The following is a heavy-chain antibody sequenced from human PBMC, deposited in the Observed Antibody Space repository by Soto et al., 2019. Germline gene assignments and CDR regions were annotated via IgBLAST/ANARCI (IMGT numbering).Heavy chain of an antibody. D-gene: IGHD4-17*01. CDR1: GYTFTSYY. J-gene: IGHJ3*02. CDR3: TRAPSYGAFDI. CDR2: INPSGGST. V-gene: IGHV1-46*03. Sequence: QVQLVQSGAEAKKPGASVKVSCKASGYTFTSYYIHWVRQAPGQGIEWMGIINPSGGSTTYAQKFQGRVTMTWDTSTSTVYMELSSLRSEDTAVYYCTRAPSYGAFDIWGQGTMVTVSS.